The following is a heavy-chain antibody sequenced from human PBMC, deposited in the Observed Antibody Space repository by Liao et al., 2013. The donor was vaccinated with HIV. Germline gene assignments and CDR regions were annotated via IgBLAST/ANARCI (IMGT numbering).Heavy chain of an antibody. V-gene: IGHV4-61*02. CDR1: GDLIRRDNYY. CDR3: ARVSPRAIPMILTWFDP. CDR2: IYTGMSTTGTT. Sequence: QVRLQESGPGLVKPSQTLSLTCTVSGDLIRRDNYYWTWIRQPAGKGLEWIGHIYTGMSTTGTTNYNPSLKSRVSISLDTSKNQFSLKLSSVTAADTAVFYCARVSPRAIPMILTWFDPWGQGTLVTVSS. J-gene: IGHJ5*02. D-gene: IGHD3-22*01.